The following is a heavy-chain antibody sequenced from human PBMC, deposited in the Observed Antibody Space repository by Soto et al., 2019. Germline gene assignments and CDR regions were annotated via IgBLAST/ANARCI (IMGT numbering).Heavy chain of an antibody. Sequence: QVQLVESGGGVVQPGRSLRLSCAASGFTFSSYGMHWVRQAQGKGLEWVAVIWYDGSNKYYADSVKGRFTISRDNSKNTLYLQMNSLRAEDTAVYYCANQEGKYCSSTSCYGPLDPWGQGTLVTVSS. J-gene: IGHJ5*02. D-gene: IGHD2-2*01. CDR2: IWYDGSNK. CDR1: GFTFSSYG. CDR3: ANQEGKYCSSTSCYGPLDP. V-gene: IGHV3-33*06.